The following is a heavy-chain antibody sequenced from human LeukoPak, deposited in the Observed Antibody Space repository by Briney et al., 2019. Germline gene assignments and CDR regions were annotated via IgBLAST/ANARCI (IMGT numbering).Heavy chain of an antibody. CDR1: GFTFSIYN. CDR3: ARDFRGNYSIDY. D-gene: IGHD1-26*01. Sequence: PGETLTLSCAASGFTFSIYNMNWLRQPAGKGLEWVSHISKDSGDIYYADSVKGRFTISRDNAKKSLYLQMSSLRDEDTAVYYCARDFRGNYSIDYWGQGTLVTVSS. J-gene: IGHJ4*02. V-gene: IGHV3-48*02. CDR2: ISKDSGDI.